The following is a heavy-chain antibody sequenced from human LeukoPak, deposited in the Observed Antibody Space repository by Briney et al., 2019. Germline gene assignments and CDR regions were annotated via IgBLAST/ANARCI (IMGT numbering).Heavy chain of an antibody. D-gene: IGHD3-3*01. CDR2: INAGNGNT. Sequence: ASVKVSCKASGYTFTSYAMHWVRQAPGQRLEWMGWINAGNGNTKYSQKFQGRVTITRDTSASTAYMELSSLRSEDTAVYYCARDPSPRSGYYYYGMDVWGQGTTVTVPS. CDR3: ARDPSPRSGYYYYGMDV. CDR1: GYTFTSYA. V-gene: IGHV1-3*01. J-gene: IGHJ6*02.